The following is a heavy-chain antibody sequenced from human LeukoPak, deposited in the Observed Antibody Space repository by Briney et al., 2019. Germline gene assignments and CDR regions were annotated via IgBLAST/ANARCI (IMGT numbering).Heavy chain of an antibody. Sequence: ASVRVSCKVSGYTLTELSMHWVRQAPGQGLEWMGRLNPNYRDTNFAQRFQGRVTMTRDTTITTAFMELNNLRSDDTAIYYCARGAYDYDAFDIWGQGTLVTVSS. CDR3: ARGAYDYDAFDI. V-gene: IGHV1-2*06. J-gene: IGHJ3*02. CDR1: GYTLTELS. D-gene: IGHD4-11*01. CDR2: LNPNYRDT.